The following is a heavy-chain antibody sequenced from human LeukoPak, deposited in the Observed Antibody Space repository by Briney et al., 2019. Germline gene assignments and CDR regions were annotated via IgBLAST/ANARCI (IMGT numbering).Heavy chain of an antibody. Sequence: ASVKVSCKASGYTFTGYYMHWVRQAPGQGLEWMGWINPNSGGTNYAQKFQGRVTMTRDTSISTAYMELSRLRSDDTAVYYCARGKGSGWYRRDWFDLWGQGTLVTVSS. D-gene: IGHD6-19*01. CDR1: GYTFTGYY. CDR2: INPNSGGT. V-gene: IGHV1-2*02. CDR3: ARGKGSGWYRRDWFDL. J-gene: IGHJ5*02.